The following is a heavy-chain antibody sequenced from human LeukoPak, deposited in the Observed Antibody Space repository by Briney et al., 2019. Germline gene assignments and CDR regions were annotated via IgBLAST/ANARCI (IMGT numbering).Heavy chain of an antibody. CDR3: ARYYDSRAYFDY. CDR1: GYSISRSNW. J-gene: IGHJ4*02. D-gene: IGHD3-22*01. Sequence: PSDTLSLTCAVSGYSISRSNWWGWIRQPPGKGLEWIGYIFYSGSTYYNPSLKSRVTMSVDTSKDQFSLKLSSVTAVDTAVYYCARYYDSRAYFDYWGQGTLVTVSS. V-gene: IGHV4-28*01. CDR2: IFYSGST.